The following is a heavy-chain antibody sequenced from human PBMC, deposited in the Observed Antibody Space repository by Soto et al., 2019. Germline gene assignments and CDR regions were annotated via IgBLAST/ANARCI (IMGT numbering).Heavy chain of an antibody. Sequence: SETLSLTCAVYGGSFSGYYWSWIRQPPGKGLEWIGDINHSGSTNYNPSLKSRVTISVDTSKNQFSLKLSSVTAADTAVYYCARQRRCSGGSCYLDYWGQGTLVTVSS. V-gene: IGHV4-34*01. D-gene: IGHD2-15*01. CDR2: INHSGST. CDR3: ARQRRCSGGSCYLDY. CDR1: GGSFSGYY. J-gene: IGHJ4*02.